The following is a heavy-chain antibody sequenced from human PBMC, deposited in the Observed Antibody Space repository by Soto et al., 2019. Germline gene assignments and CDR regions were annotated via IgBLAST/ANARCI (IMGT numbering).Heavy chain of an antibody. Sequence: GGSLRLSCAASGFTFSSYAMHWVRQAPGKGLEWVAFISFDGSNNYYADSVKGRFTISRDNSKNPLYLQMNSLRVEDTVLYYCARDYCGGDCYAAFDIWGQGTMVTVSS. CDR1: GFTFSSYA. D-gene: IGHD2-21*02. V-gene: IGHV3-30-3*01. CDR2: ISFDGSNN. J-gene: IGHJ3*02. CDR3: ARDYCGGDCYAAFDI.